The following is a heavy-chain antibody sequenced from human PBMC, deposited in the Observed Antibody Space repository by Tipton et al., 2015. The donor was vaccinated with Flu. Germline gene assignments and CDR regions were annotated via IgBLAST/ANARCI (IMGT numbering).Heavy chain of an antibody. CDR3: ARHYYDSSGYYALDY. CDR2: IYYGGST. J-gene: IGHJ4*02. D-gene: IGHD3-22*01. Sequence: LRLSCTVSGGSISGYYWSWIRQPPGKGLEWIGYIYYGGSTNYNPSLKSRVTISVDTSKNQFSLKLSSVTAADTAVYYCARHYYDSSGYYALDYWGRGTLVTVSS. V-gene: IGHV4-59*08. CDR1: GGSISGYY.